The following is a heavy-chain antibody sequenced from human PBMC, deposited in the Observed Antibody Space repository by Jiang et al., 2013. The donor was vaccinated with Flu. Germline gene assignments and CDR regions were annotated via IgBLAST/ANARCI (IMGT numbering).Heavy chain of an antibody. V-gene: IGHV1-2*04. D-gene: IGHD1-26*01. CDR3: ARGTVGATDY. CDR2: FNPSSGAA. J-gene: IGHJ4*02. Sequence: CRASGYIFTHYYIHWVRQAPGQGLEWMGRFNPSSGAAIYAQNFQGWVTMTRDTSITTAYMDLSLRSDDTAVYYCARGTVGATDYWGQGTLVTVS. CDR1: GYIFTHYY.